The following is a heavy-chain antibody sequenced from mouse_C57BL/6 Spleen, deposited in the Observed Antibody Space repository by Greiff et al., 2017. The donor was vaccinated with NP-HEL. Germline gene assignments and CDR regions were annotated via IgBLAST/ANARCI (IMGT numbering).Heavy chain of an antibody. J-gene: IGHJ4*01. CDR1: GYTFTSYW. V-gene: IGHV1-55*01. Sequence: VQLQQSGAELVKPGASVKMSCKASGYTFTSYWITWVKQRPGQGLEWIGDIYPGSGSTNYNEKFKSKATLTVDPSSSTAYMQLSSLTSEDSAVYYCAGDGNYESAMDYWGQGTSVTVSS. CDR3: AGDGNYESAMDY. D-gene: IGHD2-1*01. CDR2: IYPGSGST.